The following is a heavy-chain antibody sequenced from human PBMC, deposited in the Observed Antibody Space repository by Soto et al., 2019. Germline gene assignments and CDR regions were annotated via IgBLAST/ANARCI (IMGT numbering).Heavy chain of an antibody. CDR1: GFTFSSYW. V-gene: IGHV3-74*01. CDR3: ARDSGAVVVAAQNYGMDV. J-gene: IGHJ6*02. CDR2: INSDGSST. D-gene: IGHD2-15*01. Sequence: RPSCAASGFTFSSYWMHWVRQAPGTGLVWVSRINSDGSSTSYADSVKGRFTISRDNAKNTLYLQMNSLRAEDTAVYYCARDSGAVVVAAQNYGMDVWGQGTTVTVSS.